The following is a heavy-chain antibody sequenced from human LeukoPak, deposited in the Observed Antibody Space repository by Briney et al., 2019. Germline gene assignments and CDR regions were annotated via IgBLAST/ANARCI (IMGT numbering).Heavy chain of an antibody. CDR1: GGSISSGSYS. Sequence: SETLSLTCTVSGGSISSGSYSWNWIRQPAGKGLEWIGRMYSSGTTNYNPSLKSPVTISVDTSKNQFSLKLSSVTASDTAVYYCATSPVTTWWFDPWGQGTLVTVSS. D-gene: IGHD4-17*01. V-gene: IGHV4-61*02. J-gene: IGHJ5*02. CDR3: ATSPVTTWWFDP. CDR2: MYSSGTT.